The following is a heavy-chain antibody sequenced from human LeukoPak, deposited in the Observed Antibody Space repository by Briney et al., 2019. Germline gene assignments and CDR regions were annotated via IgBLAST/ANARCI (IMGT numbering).Heavy chain of an antibody. J-gene: IGHJ3*02. Sequence: GRSLRLSCAASGFTFSSYGMHWVRQAPGKGLEWVAVISYDGSNKYYADSVKGRFTISRDNSKNTLYLQMNSLRAEDTAVYYCVRDWAFTTVRDAFDIWGQGTMVTVSS. V-gene: IGHV3-30*03. CDR2: ISYDGSNK. D-gene: IGHD3-10*01. CDR3: VRDWAFTTVRDAFDI. CDR1: GFTFSSYG.